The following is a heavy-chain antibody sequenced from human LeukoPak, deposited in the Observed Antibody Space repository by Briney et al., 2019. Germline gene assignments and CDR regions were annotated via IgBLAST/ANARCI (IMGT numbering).Heavy chain of an antibody. D-gene: IGHD2-15*01. V-gene: IGHV3-23*01. CDR2: ISGSGGST. CDR1: GFTFSSYG. CDR3: ARDVASYYYYYMDV. Sequence: GGTLRLSCAASGFTFSSYGMSWVRQAPGKGLEWVSAISGSGGSTYYADSVKGRFTISRDNSKNTLYLQMNSLRAEDTAVYYCARDVASYYYYYMDVWGKGTTVTISS. J-gene: IGHJ6*03.